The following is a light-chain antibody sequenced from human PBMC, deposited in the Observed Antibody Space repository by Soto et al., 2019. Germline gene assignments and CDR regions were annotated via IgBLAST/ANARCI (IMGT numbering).Light chain of an antibody. CDR2: DAS. V-gene: IGKV3-11*01. J-gene: IGKJ4*01. CDR1: QSVRSY. Sequence: EIVLTQSPATLSFSTGERAPLSCRASQSVRSYLAWYQHKPGQAPRLLIYDASNWATGIPARFSGSGSGTDFILTISSLEPEDFAVYYCQQRSTWPRTFGGGTKVDIK. CDR3: QQRSTWPRT.